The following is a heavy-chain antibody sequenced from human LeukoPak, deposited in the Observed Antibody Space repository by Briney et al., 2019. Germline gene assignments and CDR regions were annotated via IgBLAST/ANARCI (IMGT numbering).Heavy chain of an antibody. V-gene: IGHV4-30-4*08. CDR3: AREGRVAAAGSY. J-gene: IGHJ4*02. Sequence: PSETLSLTCTVSGGSISSGDYYWSWIRQPPGKGLEWIGYIYYSGSTYYNPSLKSRVTISVDTSKNQFSLKLSSVTAADTAVYYCAREGRVAAAGSYWGQGTLVTVSS. D-gene: IGHD6-13*01. CDR1: GGSISSGDYY. CDR2: IYYSGST.